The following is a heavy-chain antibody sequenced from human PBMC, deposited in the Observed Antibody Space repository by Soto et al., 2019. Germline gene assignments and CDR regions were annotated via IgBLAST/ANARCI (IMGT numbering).Heavy chain of an antibody. D-gene: IGHD3-9*01. J-gene: IGHJ5*02. CDR3: ARDYDILTGSNWFDP. CDR2: INPNSGGT. V-gene: IGHV1-2*04. Sequence: VSVKVSCKASGYTFTGYYMRWVRQAPGQGLEWMGWINPNSGGTNYAQKFQGWVTMTRDTSISTAYMELSRLRSDDTAVYYCARDYDILTGSNWFDPWGQGTLVTVSS. CDR1: GYTFTGYY.